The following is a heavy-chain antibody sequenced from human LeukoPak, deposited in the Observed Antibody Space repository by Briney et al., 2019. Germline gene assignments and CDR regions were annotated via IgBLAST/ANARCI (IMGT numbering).Heavy chain of an antibody. Sequence: GESLKISCKGSGYSFTTYWISWVRQMPGKGLEWMGRIDPSDSYTSYSPSFQGHVTISVDKSISTAYLQWSSLKASDTAMYYCARQGGFYDNRGYNDAFDIWGQGTVVTVSS. J-gene: IGHJ3*02. CDR3: ARQGGFYDNRGYNDAFDI. V-gene: IGHV5-10-1*01. CDR1: GYSFTTYW. D-gene: IGHD3-22*01. CDR2: IDPSDSYT.